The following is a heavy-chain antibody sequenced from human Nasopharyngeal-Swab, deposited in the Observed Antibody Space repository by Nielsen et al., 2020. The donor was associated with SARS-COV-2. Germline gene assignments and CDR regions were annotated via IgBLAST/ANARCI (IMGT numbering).Heavy chain of an antibody. Sequence: SETLSLTCTDSGGSISSYYWSWIRQPPGKGLEWIGYIYYSGSTNYNPSLKSRVTISVDTSKNQFSLKLSSVTAADTAVYYCARGSGYYDSSGYSDYWGQGTLVTVSS. J-gene: IGHJ4*02. CDR3: ARGSGYYDSSGYSDY. V-gene: IGHV4-59*13. CDR2: IYYSGST. CDR1: GGSISSYY. D-gene: IGHD3-22*01.